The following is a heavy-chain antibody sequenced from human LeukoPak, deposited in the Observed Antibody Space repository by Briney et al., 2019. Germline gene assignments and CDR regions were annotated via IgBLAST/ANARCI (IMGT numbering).Heavy chain of an antibody. D-gene: IGHD2/OR15-2a*01. CDR1: GCTFSSYS. V-gene: IGHV3-21*01. J-gene: IGHJ4*02. Sequence: PGGSLRLSCAASGCTFSSYSMSWVRQAPGKGLEWVSSISSSSSYIYYADSVKGRFTISRDNAKNSLYLQMNSLRAEDTAVYYCARDSTFAVATFDYWGQGTLVTVSS. CDR2: ISSSSSYI. CDR3: ARDSTFAVATFDY.